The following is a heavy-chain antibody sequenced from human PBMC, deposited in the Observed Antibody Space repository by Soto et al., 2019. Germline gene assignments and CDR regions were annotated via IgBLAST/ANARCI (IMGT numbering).Heavy chain of an antibody. CDR3: ARAGGARWLQQNWFDP. Sequence: QVQLQQWGAGLLKPSETLSLTCAVYGGSFSGYYWSWIRQPPGKGLEWIGEINHSGSTNYNPSLNSRVTISVDSSKNQYSLKLCSVTAADTAVYYCARAGGARWLQQNWFDPWGQGTLVTVSS. D-gene: IGHD5-12*01. V-gene: IGHV4-34*01. CDR1: GGSFSGYY. J-gene: IGHJ5*02. CDR2: INHSGST.